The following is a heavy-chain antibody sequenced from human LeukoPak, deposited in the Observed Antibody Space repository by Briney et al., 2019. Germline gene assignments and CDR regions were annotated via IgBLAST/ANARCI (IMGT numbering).Heavy chain of an antibody. CDR3: AGEDNSSGYRPFDI. J-gene: IGHJ3*02. V-gene: IGHV1-2*06. Sequence: HWXRXAPXQXXXXMGRINPNNGGTNYAQKFQGRVTMTRDMSMSTAYMELSRLRSDDTAVYYCAGEDNSSGYRPFDIWGQGTMVTVPS. CDR2: INPNNGGT. D-gene: IGHD3-22*01.